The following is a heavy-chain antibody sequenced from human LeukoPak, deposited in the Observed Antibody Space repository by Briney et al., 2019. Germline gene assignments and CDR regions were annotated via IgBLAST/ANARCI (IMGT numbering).Heavy chain of an antibody. CDR1: GFTVSSNY. CDR2: IYSGGST. V-gene: IGHV3-53*01. J-gene: IGHJ4*02. D-gene: IGHD2-15*01. CDR3: ARDQRNSGASDY. Sequence: GGSLRLSCAASGFTVSSNYMSWVRQAPGKGLEWVSVIYSGGSTYYADSVKGRFTISRDNSKNTLYLQMNSLRDEDAAVYFCARDQRNSGASDYWGQGTLVTVPS.